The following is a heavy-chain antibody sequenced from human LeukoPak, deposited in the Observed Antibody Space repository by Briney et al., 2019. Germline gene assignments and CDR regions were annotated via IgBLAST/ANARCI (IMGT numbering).Heavy chain of an antibody. V-gene: IGHV3-48*01. D-gene: IGHD1/OR15-1a*01. J-gene: IGHJ4*02. CDR1: GFTFSSYS. Sequence: GGSLRLSCAASGFTFSSYSMNWVRQAPGKGLEWVSYISSSSTIYYADSVKGRFTISRDNAKNSLYLQMNSLRAEDTAVYYCARDLKTIGLPGWGQGTLVTVSS. CDR2: ISSSSTI. CDR3: ARDLKTIGLPG.